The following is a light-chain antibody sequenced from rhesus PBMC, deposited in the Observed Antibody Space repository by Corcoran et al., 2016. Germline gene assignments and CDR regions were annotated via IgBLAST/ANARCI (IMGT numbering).Light chain of an antibody. CDR1: QSLVHSNGNTY. J-gene: IGKJ4*01. CDR3: GQGTNVPLT. CDR2: EVS. V-gene: IGKV2-65*01. Sequence: DVVMTQSPLSLPITPGQPASISCRSSQSLVHSNGNTYLSWYQQKPGQPPRRLIYEVSNRDSGVPARFSGRGGGKDVTLKISRVEAEDVGVYYCGQGTNVPLTFGGGTKVEIK.